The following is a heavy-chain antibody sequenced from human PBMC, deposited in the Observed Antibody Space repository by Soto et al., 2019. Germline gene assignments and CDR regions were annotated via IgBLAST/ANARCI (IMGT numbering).Heavy chain of an antibody. D-gene: IGHD6-6*01. CDR2: ISSSGSTI. J-gene: IGHJ4*02. CDR1: GFTFSSYE. Sequence: GGSLRLSCAASGFTFSSYEMNWVRQAPGKGLEWVSYISSSGSTIYYADSVKGRFTISRDNAKNSLYLQMNSLRAEDTAVYYCARGGAARDFDYWGQGTLVTVSS. CDR3: ARGGAARDFDY. V-gene: IGHV3-48*03.